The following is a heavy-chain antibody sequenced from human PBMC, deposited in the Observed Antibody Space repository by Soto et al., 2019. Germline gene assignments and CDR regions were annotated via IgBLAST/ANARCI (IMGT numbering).Heavy chain of an antibody. V-gene: IGHV4-4*02. CDR3: ARAKSIAAAGTNYYYGMDV. CDR1: GGSISSSNW. CDR2: IYHSGST. Sequence: ETLSLTCAVSGGSISSSNWWSWVRQPPGKGLEWIGEIYHSGSTNYNPSLKSRVTISVDKSKNQFSLKLSSVTAADTAVYYCARAKSIAAAGTNYYYGMDVWGQGTTVTVSS. J-gene: IGHJ6*02. D-gene: IGHD6-13*01.